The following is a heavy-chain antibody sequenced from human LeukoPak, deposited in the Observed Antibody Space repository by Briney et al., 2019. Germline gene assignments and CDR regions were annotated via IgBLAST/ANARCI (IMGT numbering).Heavy chain of an antibody. CDR3: ATYYYDSSGYYY. D-gene: IGHD3-22*01. CDR2: MNPNSGNT. J-gene: IGHJ4*02. CDR1: GYTFTSYD. V-gene: IGHV1-8*01. Sequence: ASVKVSCKASGYTFTSYDINWVRQATGQGLEWMGWMNPNSGNTGYAQKFQGRVTMTEDTSTDTAYMELSSLRSEDTAVYYCATYYYDSSGYYYWGQGTLVTVSS.